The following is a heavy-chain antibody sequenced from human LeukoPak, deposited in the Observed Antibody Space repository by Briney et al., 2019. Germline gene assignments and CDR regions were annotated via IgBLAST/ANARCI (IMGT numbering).Heavy chain of an antibody. CDR1: GVSISSGGYY. CDR2: MYFSGIT. V-gene: IGHV4-31*03. CDR3: ARDGYSSSSYFDY. J-gene: IGHJ4*02. D-gene: IGHD6-6*01. Sequence: SQTLSLTCTVSGVSISSGGYYWSWIHQHPGKGLEWIGYMYFSGITSYNPSLKSRVTISVDTSKNQFSLQLSSVTAADTAVYYCARDGYSSSSYFDYWGQGTLVTVSS.